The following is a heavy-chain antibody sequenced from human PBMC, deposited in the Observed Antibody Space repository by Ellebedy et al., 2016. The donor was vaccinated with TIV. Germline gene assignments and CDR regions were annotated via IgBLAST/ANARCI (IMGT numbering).Heavy chain of an antibody. V-gene: IGHV4-34*01. J-gene: IGHJ4*02. Sequence: SETLSLXCAVYGGSFSGYSWSWIRQPPGRGLEWIGEISHNGNTNYKPSLKSRVTISVDTSRNQFTLNLTSVTAADTAVYYCASATSWSYYWNYWGPGTLVTVSS. CDR3: ASATSWSYYWNY. CDR2: ISHNGNT. D-gene: IGHD3-10*01. CDR1: GGSFSGYS.